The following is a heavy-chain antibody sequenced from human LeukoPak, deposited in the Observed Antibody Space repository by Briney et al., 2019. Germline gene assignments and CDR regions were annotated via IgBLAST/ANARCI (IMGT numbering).Heavy chain of an antibody. V-gene: IGHV4-34*01. Sequence: KPSETLSLTCAVYGGSFSGYYWSWIRQPPGKGLEWIGEINHSGSTNYNPSLKSRVTISVDTSRNQFSLKLSSVTAADTAVYYCARAVAFPHRKRGHANWFDPWGQGTLVTVSS. D-gene: IGHD1-14*01. CDR1: GGSFSGYY. J-gene: IGHJ5*02. CDR3: ARAVAFPHRKRGHANWFDP. CDR2: INHSGST.